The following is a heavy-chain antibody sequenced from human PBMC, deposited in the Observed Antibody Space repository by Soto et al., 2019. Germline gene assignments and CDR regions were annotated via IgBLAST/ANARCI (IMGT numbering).Heavy chain of an antibody. D-gene: IGHD4-17*01. V-gene: IGHV1-8*01. CDR3: ARGVKYGAYSRWFDP. J-gene: IGHJ5*02. CDR1: GSTFTSYD. CDR2: MNPNSGET. Sequence: QVQLVQSGAEVKKPGASVKVSCKASGSTFTSYDINWVRQATGQGLEYLGWMNPNSGETAYVQKFQGRLTMTWDTSINTAYMGLSGLRSEDTALYFCARGVKYGAYSRWFDPWGQGTLVTVSS.